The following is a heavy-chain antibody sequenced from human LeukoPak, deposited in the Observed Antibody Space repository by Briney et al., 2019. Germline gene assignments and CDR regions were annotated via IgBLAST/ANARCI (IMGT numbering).Heavy chain of an antibody. V-gene: IGHV4-61*02. J-gene: IGHJ4*02. CDR3: ARLNFWSGYPFDY. CDR1: GGSISSGSYY. Sequence: PSETLSLTCTVSGGSISSGSYYWSWIRQPAGKGLEWIGRIYTSGSTNYNPSLKSRVTISVDTSKNQFSLKLSSVTAADTAVYYCARLNFWSGYPFDYWGQGTLVTVSS. CDR2: IYTSGST. D-gene: IGHD3-3*01.